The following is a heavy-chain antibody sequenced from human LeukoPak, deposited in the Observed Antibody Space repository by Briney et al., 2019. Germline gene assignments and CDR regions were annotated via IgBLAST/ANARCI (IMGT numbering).Heavy chain of an antibody. V-gene: IGHV1-46*01. CDR3: ARGASTYPGRWVARRFDP. CDR1: GYTFTSYY. Sequence: ASVKVSCKASGYTFTSYYMHWVRQAPGQGLEWMGIINPSGGSTSYAQKFQGRVTMTRDTSTSTVYMELSSLRSEDTAVYYCARGASTYPGRWVARRFDPWGQGTLVTVSS. J-gene: IGHJ5*02. CDR2: INPSGGST. D-gene: IGHD2-21*01.